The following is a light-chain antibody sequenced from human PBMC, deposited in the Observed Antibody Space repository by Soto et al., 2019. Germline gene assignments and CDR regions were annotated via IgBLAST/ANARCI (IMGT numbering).Light chain of an antibody. V-gene: IGLV1-44*01. J-gene: IGLJ3*02. CDR1: SSNIGSNT. Sequence: QTVVTQPPSASGTPGQRVTISCSGSSSNIGSNTVNWYQQLPGTAPKLLIYSNNQRPSGVPDRYSGSKSGTSASLAISGLQSEDAADYYCAAWDDSLNGPWVFGGGPKLTV. CDR3: AAWDDSLNGPWV. CDR2: SNN.